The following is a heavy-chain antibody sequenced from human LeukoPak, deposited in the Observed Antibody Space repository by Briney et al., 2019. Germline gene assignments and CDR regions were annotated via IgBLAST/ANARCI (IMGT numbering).Heavy chain of an antibody. D-gene: IGHD3-22*01. V-gene: IGHV4-59*01. Sequence: PSETLSLTCTVSGGSINTYYWTWIRQPPGKGLEWIGYVSYSGNTNYHPSLKSRVSISVDPSKNQFSLRLSSVTAADTAVYYCAGYGAPYYYDTSGYSKWGQGTLVTVSS. CDR1: GGSINTYY. CDR2: VSYSGNT. J-gene: IGHJ4*02. CDR3: AGYGAPYYYDTSGYSK.